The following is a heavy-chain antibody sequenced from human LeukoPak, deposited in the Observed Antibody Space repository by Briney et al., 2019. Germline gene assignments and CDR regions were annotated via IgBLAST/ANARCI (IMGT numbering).Heavy chain of an antibody. D-gene: IGHD6-6*01. J-gene: IGHJ4*02. CDR1: GFTFSGSA. V-gene: IGHV3-73*01. CDR2: IRSKANSYAT. Sequence: GGSLRLSCAASGFTFSGSAMHWVRQASGKGLEWVGRIRSKANSYATAYAASVKGRFTISRDDSKNTAYLQMNSLRAEDTAVYYCAKDSEYSSSFDYWGQGTLVTVSS. CDR3: AKDSEYSSSFDY.